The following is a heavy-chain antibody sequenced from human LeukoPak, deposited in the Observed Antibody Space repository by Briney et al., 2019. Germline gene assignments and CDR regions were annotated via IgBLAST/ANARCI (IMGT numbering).Heavy chain of an antibody. V-gene: IGHV3-7*01. CDR2: IKQDESDK. D-gene: IGHD4-23*01. J-gene: IGHJ5*02. Sequence: GGSLRLSCAASGFTFSSYWMSWVRQAPGKGLEWVANIKQDESDKYYVDSVKGRFTISRDSAKNSLYLQMNSLRAEDTAVYHCARANYGANSWFDPWGQGTLVTVSS. CDR3: ARANYGANSWFDP. CDR1: GFTFSSYW.